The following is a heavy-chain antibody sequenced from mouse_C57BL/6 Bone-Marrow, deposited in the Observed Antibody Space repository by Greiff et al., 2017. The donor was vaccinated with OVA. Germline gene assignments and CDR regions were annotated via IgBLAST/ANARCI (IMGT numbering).Heavy chain of an antibody. CDR1: GYTFTDYE. Sequence: VQLQQSGAELVRPGASVTLSCKASGYTFTDYEMHWVKQTPVHGLEWIGAIDPETGGTAYNQKFKGKAILTADKSSSTAYMELRSLTSEDSAVYYGTRGGVITTVVATDFDVWGTGTTVTVSS. D-gene: IGHD1-1*01. CDR3: TRGGVITTVVATDFDV. V-gene: IGHV1-15*01. J-gene: IGHJ1*03. CDR2: IDPETGGT.